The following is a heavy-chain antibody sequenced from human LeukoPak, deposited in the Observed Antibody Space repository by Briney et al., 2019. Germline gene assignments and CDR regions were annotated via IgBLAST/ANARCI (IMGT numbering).Heavy chain of an antibody. CDR2: ISAGGITT. V-gene: IGHV3-23*01. CDR3: AKDHLPGIVVADRDY. J-gene: IGHJ4*02. CDR1: GFTFGSYS. Sequence: PGGSLRLSCAASGFTFGSYSMSWVRQAPGKGLEWVPVISAGGITTYYADSVKGRFTISRDNSKNTLYLQINSLRAEDTALYYCAKDHLPGIVVADRDYWGQGTLVTVSS. D-gene: IGHD6-19*01.